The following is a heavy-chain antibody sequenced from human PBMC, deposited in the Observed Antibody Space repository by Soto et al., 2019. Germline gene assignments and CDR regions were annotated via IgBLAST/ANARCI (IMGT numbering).Heavy chain of an antibody. Sequence: QLQLHMSGSGLVKPSQTLSLTCTVSGASITYGAYSWSWIRQTPVKGLEWIGYINHLETTFYNPSFESRLTMSIDRTMNQFPLNLKSMSAADRSVYFCARGGGFDSFDYWGQAILVNVSS. J-gene: IGHJ4*02. CDR3: ARGGGFDSFDY. D-gene: IGHD3-10*01. CDR1: GASITYGAYS. V-gene: IGHV4-30-2*01. CDR2: INHLETT.